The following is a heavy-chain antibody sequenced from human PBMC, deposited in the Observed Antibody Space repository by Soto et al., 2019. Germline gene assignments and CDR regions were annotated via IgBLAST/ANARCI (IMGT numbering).Heavy chain of an antibody. D-gene: IGHD6-13*01. J-gene: IGHJ4*02. Sequence: QVRLVESGGGVVQPGGSLRLSCAASGFTFSNFAMHWVRQAPVKGLEWVAVTSYDGNNKDYADSVKGRFTISRDNSKNTLFLQVNSLRPEDTAVYYCARERAIAATGIFYYWGQGTLVTVSS. CDR1: GFTFSNFA. V-gene: IGHV3-30-3*01. CDR2: TSYDGNNK. CDR3: ARERAIAATGIFYY.